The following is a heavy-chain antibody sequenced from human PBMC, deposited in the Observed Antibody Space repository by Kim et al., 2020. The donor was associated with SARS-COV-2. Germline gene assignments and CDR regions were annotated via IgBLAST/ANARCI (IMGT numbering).Heavy chain of an antibody. CDR3: ARYPSIAGGHRCLDP. CDR1: GFIFSNFE. CDR2: ISPSGSNT. Sequence: GGSLRLSCAASGFIFSNFEMNWVRQSAGKGLEWLAYISPSGSNTGYPDCVKGRYTVSRDNAKNSVYLQMTSLRVEDTAVYYCARYPSIAGGHRCLDPWGPGTLVTVSS. V-gene: IGHV3-48*03. D-gene: IGHD6-13*01. J-gene: IGHJ5*02.